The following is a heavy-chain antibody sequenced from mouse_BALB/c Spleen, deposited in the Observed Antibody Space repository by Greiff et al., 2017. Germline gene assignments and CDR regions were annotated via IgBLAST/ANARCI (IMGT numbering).Heavy chain of an antibody. Sequence: QVQLKESGPGLVAPSQSLSITCTVSGFSLTSYDISWIRQPPGKGLEWLGVIWTGGGTNYNSAFMSRLSISKDNSKSQVFLKMNSLQTDDTAIYYCVRDQGYGSSFAYWGQGTLVTVSA. J-gene: IGHJ3*01. D-gene: IGHD1-1*01. CDR2: IWTGGGT. CDR1: GFSLTSYD. CDR3: VRDQGYGSSFAY. V-gene: IGHV2-9-2*01.